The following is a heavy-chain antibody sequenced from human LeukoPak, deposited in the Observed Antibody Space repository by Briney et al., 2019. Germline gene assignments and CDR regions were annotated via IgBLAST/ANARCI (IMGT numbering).Heavy chain of an antibody. CDR3: AKAVLPGIAAPSFDY. CDR1: GFTFDDYA. CDR2: ISWNSGSI. Sequence: GGSLRLSCAASGFTFDDYAMHWVRQAPGKGLEWVSGISWNSGSIGYADSVKGRFTISRDNAKNSLYLQMNSLRAEDTALYYCAKAVLPGIAAPSFDYWGQGTLVTVSS. V-gene: IGHV3-9*01. D-gene: IGHD6-13*01. J-gene: IGHJ4*02.